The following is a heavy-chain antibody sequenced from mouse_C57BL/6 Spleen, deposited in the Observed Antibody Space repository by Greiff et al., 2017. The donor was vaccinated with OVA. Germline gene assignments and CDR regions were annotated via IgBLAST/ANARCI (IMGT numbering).Heavy chain of an antibody. CDR1: GYAFSSSW. J-gene: IGHJ1*03. D-gene: IGHD1-1*01. Sequence: VQLQQSGPELVKPGASVKISCKASGYAFSSSWMNWVKQRPGKGLEWIGRIYPGDGDTNYNGKFKGKATLTADKSSSTAYMQLSSLTSEDSAVYFCAREGYGSSYTYFDVWGTGTTVTVSS. CDR3: AREGYGSSYTYFDV. CDR2: IYPGDGDT. V-gene: IGHV1-82*01.